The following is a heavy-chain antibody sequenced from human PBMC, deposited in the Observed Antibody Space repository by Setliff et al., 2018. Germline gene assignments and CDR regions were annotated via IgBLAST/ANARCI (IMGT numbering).Heavy chain of an antibody. J-gene: IGHJ4*02. CDR3: ARGPLDFVVTPAAAKFDY. V-gene: IGHV1-18*01. D-gene: IGHD2-2*01. CDR2: INA. CDR1: GYTFTDYG. Sequence: ASVKVSCKTSGYTFTDYGISWVRQAPGQGLEWMGWINAYAQKFQGRVTMTIDTLTSTAYMELRSLRSDDTAVYYCARGPLDFVVTPAAAKFDYWGQGTLVTVSS.